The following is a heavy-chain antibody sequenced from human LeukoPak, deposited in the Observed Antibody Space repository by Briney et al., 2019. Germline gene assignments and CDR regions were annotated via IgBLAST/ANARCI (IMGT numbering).Heavy chain of an antibody. Sequence: GESLKISCKGSGYIFTSYWIGWVRQMPGKGLEWMGIIYPGDSDTRYSPSFQGQVTISADMSISTAYLQWSSLEASDTAMYHCARISNWDFDYWGQGTLVTVSS. CDR2: IYPGDSDT. V-gene: IGHV5-51*01. CDR1: GYIFTSYW. J-gene: IGHJ4*02. CDR3: ARISNWDFDY. D-gene: IGHD7-27*01.